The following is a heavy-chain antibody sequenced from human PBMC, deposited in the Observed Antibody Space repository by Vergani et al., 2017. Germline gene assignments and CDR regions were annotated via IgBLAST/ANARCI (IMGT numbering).Heavy chain of an antibody. V-gene: IGHV4-61*01. CDR1: GYSISSGYY. Sequence: QVHLQESGPGLVKPSETLSLTCAVSGYSISSGYYWNWIRQPPGKGPEWIGYIYYTGSADYNPSLKGRVTISLDTSKNQFSLRLRSVTAADTAVYYCANYKADCGSYCYLSWGQGTLVTVSS. CDR3: ANYKADCGSYCYLS. D-gene: IGHD2-21*02. CDR2: IYYTGSA. J-gene: IGHJ5*02.